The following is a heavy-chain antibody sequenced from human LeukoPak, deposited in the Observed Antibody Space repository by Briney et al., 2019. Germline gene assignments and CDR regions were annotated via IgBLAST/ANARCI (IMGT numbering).Heavy chain of an antibody. CDR1: GFTFDDYG. Sequence: SGGSLRLSCAASGFTFDDYGMSWVRQGPGKGLEWVSGINWNGGNTGYADSVKGRFTISRDNSKNSLYLQMNSLRTEDTALYYCAKVGNDFWSGYLDYWGQGTLVTVSS. D-gene: IGHD3-3*01. J-gene: IGHJ4*02. CDR3: AKVGNDFWSGYLDY. CDR2: INWNGGNT. V-gene: IGHV3-20*04.